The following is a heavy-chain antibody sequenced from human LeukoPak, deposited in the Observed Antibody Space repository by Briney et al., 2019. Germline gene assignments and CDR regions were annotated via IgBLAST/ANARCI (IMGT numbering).Heavy chain of an antibody. J-gene: IGHJ4*02. CDR1: GFTFSSYA. D-gene: IGHD3-9*01. V-gene: IGHV3-23*01. CDR2: ISGSGGST. CDR3: AKDLQYFDWLLAFDY. Sequence: GGSLRLSCAASGFTFSSYAMGWVRQAPGKGLEWVSAISGSGGSTYYADSVKGRFTISRDNSKNTLYLQMNSLRAEDTAVYYCAKDLQYFDWLLAFDYWGQGTLVTVSS.